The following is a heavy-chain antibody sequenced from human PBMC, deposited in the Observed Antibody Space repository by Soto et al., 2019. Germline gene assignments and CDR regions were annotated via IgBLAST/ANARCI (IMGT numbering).Heavy chain of an antibody. CDR1: GYTFTIYG. Sequence: QVQLVQSGAEVKKPGASVKVSSKASGYTFTIYGISWVRQAPGQGLAWMGWISAYNGNTNYAQKLQGRVTMTTDTSTSTAYMELRSLRSDDSAEYYCARDVAARPSLDYWGQGTLVTVSS. CDR2: ISAYNGNT. D-gene: IGHD6-6*01. J-gene: IGHJ4*02. V-gene: IGHV1-18*04. CDR3: ARDVAARPSLDY.